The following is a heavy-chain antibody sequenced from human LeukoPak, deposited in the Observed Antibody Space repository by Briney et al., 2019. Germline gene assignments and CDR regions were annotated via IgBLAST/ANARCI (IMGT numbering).Heavy chain of an antibody. CDR3: ARDSTAAGIDY. V-gene: IGHV3-53*01. CDR2: ISSGGST. CDR1: GFTVSSNY. J-gene: IGHJ4*02. Sequence: GGSLRLSCAASGFTVSSNYMSWVRRAPGKGLEWVSVISSGGSTYYADSMKGRFTISRDNSKNTLYPQVNSLRAEDTAVYYCARDSTAAGIDYWGQGTLVAVSS. D-gene: IGHD6-13*01.